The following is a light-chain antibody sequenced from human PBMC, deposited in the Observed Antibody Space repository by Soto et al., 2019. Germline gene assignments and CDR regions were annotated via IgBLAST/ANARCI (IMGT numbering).Light chain of an antibody. J-gene: IGKJ3*01. CDR1: QSIGNY. CDR2: ATS. Sequence: EVVLTQSPATLSLSPGEGATLSCRASQSIGNYLAWYQQKPGQAPRLLIYATSNRATGIPARFSGSGSGTDFTLTIPSLALEDFAVYYCQHRSSSPFTLGLGTTVYTK. V-gene: IGKV3-11*01. CDR3: QHRSSSPFT.